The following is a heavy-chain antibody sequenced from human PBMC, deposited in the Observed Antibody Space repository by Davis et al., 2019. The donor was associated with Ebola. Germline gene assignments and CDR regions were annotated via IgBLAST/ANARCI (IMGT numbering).Heavy chain of an antibody. D-gene: IGHD2-15*01. Sequence: GSLRPSCAVYGGSFSGYYWSWIRQPPGKGLEWIGEINHSGSTNYNPSLKSRVTISVDTSKNQFSLKLTSVTAADTAVYYCARVYPFSELPIDYWGQGTLVTVSS. V-gene: IGHV4-34*01. J-gene: IGHJ4*02. CDR3: ARVYPFSELPIDY. CDR2: INHSGST. CDR1: GGSFSGYY.